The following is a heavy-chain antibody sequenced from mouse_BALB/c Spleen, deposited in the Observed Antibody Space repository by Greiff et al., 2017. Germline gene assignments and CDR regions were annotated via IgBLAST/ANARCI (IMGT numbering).Heavy chain of an antibody. CDR1: GFTFSSFG. D-gene: IGHD2-14*01. Sequence: EVKLMESGGGLVQPGGSRKLSCAASGFTFSSFGMHWVRQAPEKGLEWVAYISSGSSTIYYADTVKGRFTISRDNPKNTLFLQMTSLRSEDTAMYYCARNYRYDEYYFDYWGQGTTLTVSS. V-gene: IGHV5-17*02. J-gene: IGHJ2*01. CDR2: ISSGSSTI. CDR3: ARNYRYDEYYFDY.